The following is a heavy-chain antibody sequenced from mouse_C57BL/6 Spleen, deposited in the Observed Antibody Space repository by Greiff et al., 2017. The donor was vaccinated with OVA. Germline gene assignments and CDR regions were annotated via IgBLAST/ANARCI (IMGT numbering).Heavy chain of an antibody. J-gene: IGHJ3*01. CDR1: GYTFTSYW. CDR2: IDPSDSET. CDR3: ARGGPAWYAY. Sequence: QVQLQQPGAELVRPGSSVKLSCKASGYTFTSYWMHWVKQRPIQGLEWIGNIDPSDSETHYNQKFKDKATLTVDKSSSTAYMQLSSLTSVDSAVYYCARGGPAWYAYWGQGTLVTVSA. V-gene: IGHV1-52*01.